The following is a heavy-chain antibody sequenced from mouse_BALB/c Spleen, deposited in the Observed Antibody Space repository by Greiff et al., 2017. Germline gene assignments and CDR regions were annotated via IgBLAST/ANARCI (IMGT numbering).Heavy chain of an antibody. J-gene: IGHJ3*01. Sequence: QVHVKQPGAELVRPGASVKLSCKASGYTFTSYWINWVKQRPGQGLEWIGNIYPSDSYTNYNQKFKDKATLTVDKSSSTAYMQLSSPTSEDSAVYYCTRGGFAYWGQGTLVTVSA. CDR1: GYTFTSYW. V-gene: IGHV1-69*02. CDR2: IYPSDSYT. CDR3: TRGGFAY.